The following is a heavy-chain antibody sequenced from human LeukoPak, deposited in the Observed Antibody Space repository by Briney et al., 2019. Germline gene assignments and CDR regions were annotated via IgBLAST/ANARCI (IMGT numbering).Heavy chain of an antibody. CDR1: GFNFNSFG. D-gene: IGHD6-19*01. Sequence: GFLRLFCSGFGFNFNSFGMGWVRQGPGEGLGWVSAISGSGGSTYYADSVKGRFTISRDNSKNTLYLQMNSLRAEDTAVYYCAKVDTSRWYNYWGQGTLVTVSS. V-gene: IGHV3-23*01. CDR3: AKVDTSRWYNY. J-gene: IGHJ4*02. CDR2: ISGSGGST.